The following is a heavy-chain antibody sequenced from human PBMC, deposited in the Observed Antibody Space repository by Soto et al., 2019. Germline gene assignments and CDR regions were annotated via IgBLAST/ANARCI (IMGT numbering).Heavy chain of an antibody. D-gene: IGHD3-22*01. CDR3: AKDTYYYDSSGYYQT. J-gene: IGHJ5*02. Sequence: PGGSLRLSCAASGFTFSSYAMSWVRQAPGKGLEWVSAISGSGGSTYYADSVKGRFTISRDNSKNTLYLQMNSLRAEDTAVYYCAKDTYYYDSSGYYQTWGQGTRVTVSS. CDR2: ISGSGGST. CDR1: GFTFSSYA. V-gene: IGHV3-23*01.